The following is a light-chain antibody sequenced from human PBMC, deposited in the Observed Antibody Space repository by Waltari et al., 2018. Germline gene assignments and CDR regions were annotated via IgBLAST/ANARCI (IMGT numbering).Light chain of an antibody. V-gene: IGKV3D-15*01. CDR2: HAS. J-gene: IGKJ4*01. CDR3: QQYNRWPPLT. CDR1: QSIATD. Sequence: EVVMTQSPATLSVSPGERATLSCRASQSIATDLAWYQHKPGQAPRLLIYHASTGATAIPTRFRDSGSGTDFTLTISGLQSEDSAVYYCQQYNRWPPLTFGGGTKVEI.